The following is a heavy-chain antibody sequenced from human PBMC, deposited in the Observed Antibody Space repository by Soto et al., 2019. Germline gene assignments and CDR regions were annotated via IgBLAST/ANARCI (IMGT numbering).Heavy chain of an antibody. J-gene: IGHJ4*02. V-gene: IGHV3-23*01. CDR3: AKDQWYSSGWYERSRAVDY. CDR1: GFTFSSYA. CDR2: ISGSGGST. Sequence: PGGSLRLSCAASGFTFSSYAMSWVRQAPGKGLEWVSAISGSGGSTYYADSVKGRFTISRDNSKNTLYLQMNSLRAEDTAVYYCAKDQWYSSGWYERSRAVDYWGQGTLVTVSS. D-gene: IGHD6-19*01.